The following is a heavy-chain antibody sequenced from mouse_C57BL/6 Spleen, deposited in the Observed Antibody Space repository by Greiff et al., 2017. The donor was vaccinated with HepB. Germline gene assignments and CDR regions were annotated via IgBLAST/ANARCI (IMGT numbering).Heavy chain of an antibody. V-gene: IGHV14-2*01. CDR2: IDPEDGET. D-gene: IGHD1-1*01. CDR3: ARDTTVVANWYFDD. J-gene: IGHJ1*03. CDR1: GFTFNDYY. Sequence: VQLQQSGAELVKPGASVKLSCTASGFTFNDYYMHWVKQRPEQGLEWIGRIDPEDGETKYAPKFQGKATITADTSSNTAYLQLSSLTAEDSAVYYCARDTTVVANWYFDDWGTGTTVTVSS.